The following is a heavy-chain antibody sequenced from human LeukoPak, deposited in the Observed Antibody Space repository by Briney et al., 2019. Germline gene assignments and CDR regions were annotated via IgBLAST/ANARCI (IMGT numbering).Heavy chain of an antibody. Sequence: ASVKVSCKASGHTLTVHYIHWLRQGPGQGLEWLGWITLHSGDTHYAQKYQGRLTMTSDTSISTGYMELSTLQFDDTAVYYCAREGQLGLDNWGQGTLVTVSS. CDR1: GHTLTVHY. J-gene: IGHJ1*01. CDR3: AREGQLGLDN. V-gene: IGHV1-2*02. CDR2: ITLHSGDT. D-gene: IGHD1-1*01.